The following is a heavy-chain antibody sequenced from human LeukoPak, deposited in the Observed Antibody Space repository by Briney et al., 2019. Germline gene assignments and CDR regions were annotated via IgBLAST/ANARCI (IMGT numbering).Heavy chain of an antibody. D-gene: IGHD4-17*01. V-gene: IGHV4-39*07. J-gene: IGHJ4*02. CDR3: AGIFTVTTAANHRSDY. CDR1: GDSISSSSYY. CDR2: IYYSGST. Sequence: SETLSLTCTVSGDSISSSSYYWGWIRQPPGKGLEWIGSIYYSGSTYYNPSLKSRVTISVDASKNQFSLKLSSVTAADTAVYYCAGIFTVTTAANHRSDYWGQGTLVTVSS.